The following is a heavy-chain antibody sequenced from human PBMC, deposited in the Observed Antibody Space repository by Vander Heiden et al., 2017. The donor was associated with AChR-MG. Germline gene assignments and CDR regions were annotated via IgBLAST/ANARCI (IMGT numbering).Heavy chain of an antibody. CDR2: INHSGST. J-gene: IGHJ6*02. CDR1: GGSFSGYY. V-gene: IGHV4-34*01. CDR3: ARGSRERYYYYYYGMDV. D-gene: IGHD1-26*01. Sequence: QVQLQQWGAGLLKPSETLSLTCAVYGGSFSGYYWGWIRQPPGKGLGWIGEINHSGSTNYNPSLKSRVTISVDTSKNQFSLKLSSVTAADTAVYYCARGSRERYYYYYYGMDVWGQGTTVTVSS.